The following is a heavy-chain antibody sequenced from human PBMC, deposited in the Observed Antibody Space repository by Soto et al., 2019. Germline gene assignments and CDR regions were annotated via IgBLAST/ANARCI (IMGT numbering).Heavy chain of an antibody. Sequence: GGSLRLSCTASGFTFGDYAMSWFRQAPGKGLEWVGFIRSKAYGGTTEYAASVKGRFTISRDDSKSIAYLQMNNLKTEDTAVYYCTRASRRHYYYYGMDVWGQGTTVTVSS. V-gene: IGHV3-49*03. CDR3: TRASRRHYYYYGMDV. CDR1: GFTFGDYA. J-gene: IGHJ6*02. CDR2: IRSKAYGGTT.